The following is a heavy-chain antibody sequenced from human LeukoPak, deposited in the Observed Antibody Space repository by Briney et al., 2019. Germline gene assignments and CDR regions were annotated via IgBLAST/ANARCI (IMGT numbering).Heavy chain of an antibody. D-gene: IGHD4-11*01. Sequence: SETLSLACTVSGCSISSYYWSWIRQPPGKGLEWIGYIYYSGSTNYNPSLRSRVTISVDTSENQFSLKLSSVTAADTAVYYCARGGNYGNYDGYFDYWGQGTLVTVSS. V-gene: IGHV4-59*08. CDR2: IYYSGST. CDR3: ARGGNYGNYDGYFDY. CDR1: GCSISSYY. J-gene: IGHJ4*02.